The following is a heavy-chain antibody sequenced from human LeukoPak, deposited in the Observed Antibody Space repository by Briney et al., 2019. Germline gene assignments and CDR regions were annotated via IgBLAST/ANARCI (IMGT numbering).Heavy chain of an antibody. V-gene: IGHV1-3*01. CDR3: ARRVTLELGDY. D-gene: IGHD7-27*01. J-gene: IGHJ4*02. Sequence: KFQGRVTITRDTSASTAYMELRSLRSDDTAVYYCARRVTLELGDYWGQGTLVTVSS.